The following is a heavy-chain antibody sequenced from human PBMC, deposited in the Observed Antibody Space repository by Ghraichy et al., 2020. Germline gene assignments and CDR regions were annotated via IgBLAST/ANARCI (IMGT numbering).Heavy chain of an antibody. J-gene: IGHJ6*02. V-gene: IGHV4-4*02. CDR1: GGSISNSNW. CDR3: ARDMRYYGSGTYLLHGMDG. CDR2: IYHTGST. Sequence: SETLSLTCTVSGGSISNSNWWSWVRQPPGKGLEWIGDIYHTGSTDFNPSLKSRFTISVDKSKNYFSLKVTSVTAADTAVYYCARDMRYYGSGTYLLHGMDGWGQGTTVTVSS. D-gene: IGHD3-10*01.